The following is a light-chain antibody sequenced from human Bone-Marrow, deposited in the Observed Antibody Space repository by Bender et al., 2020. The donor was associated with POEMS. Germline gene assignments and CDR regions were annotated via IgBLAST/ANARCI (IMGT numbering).Light chain of an antibody. Sequence: QSVPTQPAAVSGSPGQSITISCTGTSNDVAAYDYVSWYQQYPGKAPKLMISDVSNRPSGISNRFSGSKSGNTASLTISGLQAEDEADYYCSSYTSSSTWVFGGGTKLTVL. CDR1: SNDVAAYDY. V-gene: IGLV2-14*03. CDR2: DVS. J-gene: IGLJ3*02. CDR3: SSYTSSSTWV.